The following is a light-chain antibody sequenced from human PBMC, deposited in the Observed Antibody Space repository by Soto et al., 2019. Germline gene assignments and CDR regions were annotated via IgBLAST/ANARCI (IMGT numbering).Light chain of an antibody. Sequence: DIQMTQSPSSVSASLGDRVTITCRARQDINRWLAWHQQKPGKAPNLLIFSASSLQSGVPSRFSGSGSGTDFTLTITNLQPEDVATYYCQQGHSFPLTFGPGTKVDLK. V-gene: IGKV1-12*01. CDR1: QDINRW. CDR3: QQGHSFPLT. CDR2: SAS. J-gene: IGKJ3*01.